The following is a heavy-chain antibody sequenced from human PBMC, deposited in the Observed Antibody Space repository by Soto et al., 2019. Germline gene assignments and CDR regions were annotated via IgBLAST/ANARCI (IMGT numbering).Heavy chain of an antibody. CDR3: ARESRYCSGGSCYFLPGIDY. CDR1: GGTFSSYA. D-gene: IGHD2-15*01. J-gene: IGHJ4*02. V-gene: IGHV1-69*12. CDR2: IIPIFGTA. Sequence: QVQLVQSGAEVKKPGSSVKVSCKASGGTFSSYAISWVRQAPGQGLEWMGGIIPIFGTANYAQKFQGRVTITADESTSTAYMELSSLRSEETAVYYCARESRYCSGGSCYFLPGIDYWGQGTLVTVSS.